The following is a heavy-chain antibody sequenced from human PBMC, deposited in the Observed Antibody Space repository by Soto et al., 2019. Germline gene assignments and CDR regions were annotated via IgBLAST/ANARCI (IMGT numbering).Heavy chain of an antibody. D-gene: IGHD5-18*01. CDR2: INSDSDTV. J-gene: IGHJ4*01. CDR1: GFTFSYYG. CDR3: ARSGYGPYYFDY. Sequence: VGSLRLSCAASGFTFSYYGLSWVRQAPGKGLEWISYINSDSDTVYYADSVKGRFTISRENAKNSLYLQMSSLRDEDTAVYYCARSGYGPYYFDYWGHGTLVTVSS. V-gene: IGHV3-48*02.